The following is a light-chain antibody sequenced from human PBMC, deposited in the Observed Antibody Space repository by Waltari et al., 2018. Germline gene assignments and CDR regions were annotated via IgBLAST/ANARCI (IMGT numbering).Light chain of an antibody. CDR2: DAS. Sequence: EIGLTKSPPTLSLLQGEKVTLSSRASQSVSSDLAWFQQKPGQAPRLLIYDASHRATGIPARFSGSGSGTDFTLTISSLEPEDFAVYYCQQRATWPPRCTFGQGTKLEIK. J-gene: IGKJ2*02. CDR3: QQRATWPPRCT. V-gene: IGKV3-11*01. CDR1: QSVSSD.